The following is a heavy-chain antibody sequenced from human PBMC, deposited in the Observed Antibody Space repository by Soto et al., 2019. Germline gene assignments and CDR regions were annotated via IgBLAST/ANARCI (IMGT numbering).Heavy chain of an antibody. Sequence: SVKVSCKASGGTFSSYAISWVRQAPGQGLEWMGGIIPIFGTANYAQKFQGRVTITADKSTSTAYMELSSLSSEDTAVYYCARREYYDILTGYLAPRNGMGVWGQGTTVTVSS. J-gene: IGHJ6*02. CDR3: ARREYYDILTGYLAPRNGMGV. D-gene: IGHD3-9*01. CDR1: GGTFSSYA. V-gene: IGHV1-69*06. CDR2: IIPIFGTA.